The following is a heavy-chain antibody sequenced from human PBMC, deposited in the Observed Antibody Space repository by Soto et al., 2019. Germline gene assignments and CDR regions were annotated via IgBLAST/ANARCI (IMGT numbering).Heavy chain of an antibody. CDR1: GFPFSIYS. Sequence: EVQLVESGGGLVQPGGSLRLTCVASGFPFSIYSMNWVRQAPGKGLEWSSYITSDTNTIKYADSVKGRFTISRDNAKNLVYLQMNSLIDEDTAVYFFAISVEGHFDYWGQGTVVTVSS. CDR3: AISVEGHFDY. V-gene: IGHV3-48*02. J-gene: IGHJ4*02. CDR2: ITSDTNTI. D-gene: IGHD6-19*01.